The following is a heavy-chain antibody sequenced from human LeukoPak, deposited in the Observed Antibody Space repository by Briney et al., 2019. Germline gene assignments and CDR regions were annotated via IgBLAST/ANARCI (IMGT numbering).Heavy chain of an antibody. CDR2: ISSSSSTI. Sequence: PGGSLRLSCAASRFTFSSYSMNWVRQAPGKGLEWVSYISSSSSTIYYADSVKGRFTISRDNAKNSLYLQMNSLRAEDTAVYYCARVRGIGAPTNYFDYWGQGTLVTVSS. CDR3: ARVRGIGAPTNYFDY. J-gene: IGHJ4*02. V-gene: IGHV3-48*01. D-gene: IGHD3-16*01. CDR1: RFTFSSYS.